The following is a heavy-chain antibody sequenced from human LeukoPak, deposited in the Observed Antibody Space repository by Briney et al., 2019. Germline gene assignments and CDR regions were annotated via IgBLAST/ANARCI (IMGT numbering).Heavy chain of an antibody. CDR2: ISSSSSTI. J-gene: IGHJ4*02. CDR1: GFTFSSCS. Sequence: GGSLRLSCAVSGFTFSSCSMNWVRQAPGKGLEWVSYISSSSSTIYYADSVKGRFTISRDNAKNSLYLQMNSLRPEDTAVYYCARDGGWYFDYWGQGTLVTVSS. V-gene: IGHV3-48*01. D-gene: IGHD6-19*01. CDR3: ARDGGWYFDY.